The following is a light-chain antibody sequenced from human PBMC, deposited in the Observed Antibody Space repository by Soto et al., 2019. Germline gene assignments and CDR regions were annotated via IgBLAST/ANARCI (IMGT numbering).Light chain of an antibody. Sequence: QAVVTQEPSLTVSPGGKVTLTCGSSTGAVTSGHYPYWFQQKPGQAPRTLIYDTSNKHSWTPARFSGSLLGGKAALTLSGAQPEDEADYYCLLSYTGRLYVFGPGTKLTVL. CDR1: TGAVTSGHY. J-gene: IGLJ1*01. CDR2: DTS. CDR3: LLSYTGRLYV. V-gene: IGLV7-46*01.